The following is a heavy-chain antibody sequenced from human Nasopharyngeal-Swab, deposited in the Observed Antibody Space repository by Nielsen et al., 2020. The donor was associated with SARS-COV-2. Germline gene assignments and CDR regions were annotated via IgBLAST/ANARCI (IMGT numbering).Heavy chain of an antibody. J-gene: IGHJ5*02. CDR3: ARAHSGSGSYYWFDL. Sequence: GESLKISCVVSGFTFSGYEMNWVRQAPGKGLEWISCISSSGSIIYYADSVKGRFTISRDNAKNLLYLQMNSLRAEDTAVYYCARAHSGSGSYYWFDLRGQGTPVTVSS. D-gene: IGHD3-10*01. CDR2: ISSSGSII. V-gene: IGHV3-48*03. CDR1: GFTFSGYE.